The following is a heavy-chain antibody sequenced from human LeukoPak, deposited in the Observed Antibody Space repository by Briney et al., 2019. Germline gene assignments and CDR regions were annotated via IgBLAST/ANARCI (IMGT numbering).Heavy chain of an antibody. J-gene: IGHJ6*03. V-gene: IGHV1-2*02. D-gene: IGHD2-2*02. CDR3: ARSGRLGVPAAIGYYYYYMDV. CDR2: INPNSGGT. CDR1: GYTFTGYY. Sequence: ASVKVSCKAAGYTFTGYYMHWVRQAPGQGLEWMGWINPNSGGTNYAQKFQGRVTMTRDTSISTAYMELSRLRSDDTAVYYCARSGRLGVPAAIGYYYYYMDVWGKGTTVTVSS.